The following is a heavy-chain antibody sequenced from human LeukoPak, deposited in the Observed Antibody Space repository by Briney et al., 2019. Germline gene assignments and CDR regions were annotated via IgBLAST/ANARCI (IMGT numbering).Heavy chain of an antibody. CDR2: IRYDGSNK. J-gene: IGHJ5*02. CDR3: AVMVVAATPNWFDP. CDR1: GFTFSSYG. D-gene: IGHD2-15*01. Sequence: GGSLRLSCAASGFTFSSYGMHWVRQAPGKGLEWVAFIRYDGSNKYYADSVKGRFTISRDNSKNTLYLQMNSLRAEDTAVYYCAVMVVAATPNWFDPWGQGTLVTVSS. V-gene: IGHV3-30*02.